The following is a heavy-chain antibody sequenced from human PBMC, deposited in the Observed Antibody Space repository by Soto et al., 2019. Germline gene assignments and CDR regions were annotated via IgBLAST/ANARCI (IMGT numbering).Heavy chain of an antibody. D-gene: IGHD3-3*01. Sequence: PSETLSLTCAVYGGSFSGYYWSWIRQPPGKGLEWIGEINHSGSTNYNPSLKSRVTISVDTSKNQFSLKLSSVTAADTAVYYCARGHTYYDFWSGYYLFDYWGQGTLVTVSS. CDR1: GGSFSGYY. CDR2: INHSGST. CDR3: ARGHTYYDFWSGYYLFDY. J-gene: IGHJ4*02. V-gene: IGHV4-34*01.